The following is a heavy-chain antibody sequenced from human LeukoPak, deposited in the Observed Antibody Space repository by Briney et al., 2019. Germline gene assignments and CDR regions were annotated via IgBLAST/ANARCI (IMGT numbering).Heavy chain of an antibody. D-gene: IGHD6-19*01. J-gene: IGHJ4*02. CDR3: ASDYSGWYYFDY. CDR2: VYYSGST. CDR1: GGSISSYY. Sequence: SETLSLTCTVSGGSISSYYWSWIRQPPGKGLEWIGYVYYSGSTKYNPSLKSRVTISVDTSKNQFSLNLSSVTAADTAVYYCASDYSGWYYFDYWGQGTQVTVSS. V-gene: IGHV4-59*01.